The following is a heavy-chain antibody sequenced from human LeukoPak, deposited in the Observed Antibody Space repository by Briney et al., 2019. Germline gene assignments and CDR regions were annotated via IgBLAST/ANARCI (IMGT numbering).Heavy chain of an antibody. CDR3: AKYYDILKSYFDY. J-gene: IGHJ4*02. Sequence: PGGSLRLSCLASKFTFNNYAMSWVRQAPGKGLEWVSAISGSGGSTYYADSVKGRFTISRDNSKNTLYLQMNSLRAEDTAVYYCAKYYDILKSYFDYWGQGTLVTVSS. CDR1: KFTFNNYA. D-gene: IGHD3-9*01. V-gene: IGHV3-23*01. CDR2: ISGSGGST.